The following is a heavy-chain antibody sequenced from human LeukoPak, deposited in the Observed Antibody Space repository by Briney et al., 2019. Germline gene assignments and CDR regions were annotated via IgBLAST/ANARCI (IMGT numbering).Heavy chain of an antibody. CDR2: ISAYNGNT. V-gene: IGHV1-18*01. CDR1: GYTFTSYG. CDR3: ARDRTMVRGASAH. J-gene: IGHJ4*02. D-gene: IGHD3-10*01. Sequence: ASVKVSCKASGYTFTSYGISWVRQAPGQGLEWMGWISAYNGNTNYAQKLQGRVTMTTVTSTSTAYVELRSLRSDDTAVYYCARDRTMVRGASAHWGQGTLVTVSS.